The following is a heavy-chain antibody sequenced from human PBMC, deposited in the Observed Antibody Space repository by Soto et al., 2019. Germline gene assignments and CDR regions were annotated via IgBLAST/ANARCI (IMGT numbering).Heavy chain of an antibody. D-gene: IGHD3-10*01. CDR2: IYYSGST. V-gene: IGHV4-39*01. J-gene: IGHJ5*02. CDR1: GGSISSSSFH. Sequence: KSSETLSLTCTVSGGSISSSSFHWGWIRQPPGKGLEWIGSIYYSGSTYYSPSLKSRVTISVDTSKNQFSLKLSSVTAADTAVYYCARHGSGSYWGGNWFDPWGQGTLVTVSS. CDR3: ARHGSGSYWGGNWFDP.